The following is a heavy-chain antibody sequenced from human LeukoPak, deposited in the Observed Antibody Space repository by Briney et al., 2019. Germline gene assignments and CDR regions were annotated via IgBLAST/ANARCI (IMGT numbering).Heavy chain of an antibody. CDR1: GGSISSYY. D-gene: IGHD3-10*01. CDR2: IYYSGST. V-gene: IGHV4-59*01. J-gene: IGHJ6*03. CDR3: ARDHGSGSYYKGYYYMDV. Sequence: SETLSLTCTVSGGSISSYYWSWIRQPPGKGLEWIGYIYYSGSTNYNPSLKSRVTISVDTSKNQFSLKLSSVTAADTAVYYCARDHGSGSYYKGYYYMDVWGKGTTVTVSS.